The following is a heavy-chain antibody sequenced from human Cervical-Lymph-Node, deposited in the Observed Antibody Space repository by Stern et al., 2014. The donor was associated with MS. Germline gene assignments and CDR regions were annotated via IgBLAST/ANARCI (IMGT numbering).Heavy chain of an antibody. Sequence: VQLVESGAEVKKPGSSVKVSCKASGGSFSMDSISWVRQAPGQGLEWMGGLNPMFGTSNYAQKVQGRVTTTADGTTSTAYMELTSLRSEDTAVYFCARDQGGIADSWGQGTLVIVSS. CDR2: LNPMFGTS. D-gene: IGHD6-13*01. V-gene: IGHV1-69*01. CDR1: GGSFSMDS. J-gene: IGHJ4*02. CDR3: ARDQGGIADS.